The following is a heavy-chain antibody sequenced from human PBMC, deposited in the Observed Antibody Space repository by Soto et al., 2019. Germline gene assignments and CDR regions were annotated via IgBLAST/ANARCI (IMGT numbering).Heavy chain of an antibody. CDR1: GFTFSSYA. CDR3: AKYLVQGTMVRGVINYYYYGMDV. J-gene: IGHJ6*02. V-gene: IGHV3-23*01. D-gene: IGHD3-10*01. CDR2: ISGSGGST. Sequence: GGSLRLSCAASGFTFSSYAMSWVRQAPGKGLEWVSAISGSGGSTYYADSVKGRFTISRDNSKNTLYLQMNSLRAEDTAVYYCAKYLVQGTMVRGVINYYYYGMDVWGQGTTVTVSS.